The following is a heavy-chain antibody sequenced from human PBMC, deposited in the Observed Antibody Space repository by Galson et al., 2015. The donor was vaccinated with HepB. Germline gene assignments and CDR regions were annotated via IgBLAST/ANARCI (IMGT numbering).Heavy chain of an antibody. CDR2: ISGSGGST. Sequence: SLRLSCAASGFTLSSYAMSWVRQAPGKGLEWVSAISGSGGSTYYADSVKGRFTISRDNSKNTLYLQMNSLRAEDTAVYYCAKVAGVVVVTWYSDYWGQGTRVTVSS. D-gene: IGHD3-22*01. V-gene: IGHV3-23*01. J-gene: IGHJ4*02. CDR3: AKVAGVVVVTWYSDY. CDR1: GFTLSSYA.